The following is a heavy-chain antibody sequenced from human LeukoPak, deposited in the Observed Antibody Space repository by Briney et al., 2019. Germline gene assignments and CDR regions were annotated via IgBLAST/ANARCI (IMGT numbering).Heavy chain of an antibody. CDR3: ARRFSSGWWTFDY. J-gene: IGHJ4*02. D-gene: IGHD6-19*01. CDR2: VYYSGST. CDR1: GGSISSYY. Sequence: SETLSLTCTVSGGSISSYYWRWIRQPPGKGLEWIGYVYYSGSTNYNPSLKSRVTISVDTSKNQFSLKLSSVTAADTAVYYCARRFSSGWWTFDYWGQVTLVTVSS. V-gene: IGHV4-59*01.